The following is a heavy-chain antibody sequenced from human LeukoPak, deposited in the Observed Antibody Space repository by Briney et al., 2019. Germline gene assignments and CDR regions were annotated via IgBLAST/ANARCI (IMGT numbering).Heavy chain of an antibody. V-gene: IGHV1-69*04. J-gene: IGHJ3*02. D-gene: IGHD3-22*01. CDR3: ASEGPYYYDSSGNMDI. Sequence: PGASVTVSCKASGGTFSSYAISWVRQAPGQGLEWMGRIIPILGIANYAQKFQGRVTITADKSTSTAYMELSSLRSEDTAVYYCASEGPYYYDSSGNMDIWGQGTMVTVSS. CDR1: GGTFSSYA. CDR2: IIPILGIA.